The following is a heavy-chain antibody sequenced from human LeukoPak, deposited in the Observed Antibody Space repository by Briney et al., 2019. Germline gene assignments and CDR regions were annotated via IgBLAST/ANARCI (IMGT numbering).Heavy chain of an antibody. Sequence: PSETLSLTCTASGGSISSDYWSWIRQPPGKGLEWIGYIYYSGSTNYNPSLKSRVTISVDTSKNQFSLKLSSVTAADTAVYYCARGITMIEHATGPRIPEGTRINYYFDYWGQGTLVTVSS. V-gene: IGHV4-59*01. D-gene: IGHD3-22*01. J-gene: IGHJ4*02. CDR3: ARGITMIEHATGPRIPEGTRINYYFDY. CDR1: GGSISSDY. CDR2: IYYSGST.